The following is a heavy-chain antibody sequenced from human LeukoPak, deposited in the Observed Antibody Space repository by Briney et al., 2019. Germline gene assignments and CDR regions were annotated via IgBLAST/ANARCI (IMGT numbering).Heavy chain of an antibody. V-gene: IGHV3-7*03. D-gene: IGHD3-16*01. CDR1: GFTFSSYW. CDR3: ARGGGLDV. CDR2: INHNGNVN. Sequence: GGSLRLSCAASGFTFSSYWMNWACQAPGKGLEWVASINHNGNVNYYVDSVKGRFTISRDNAKNSLYLQMSNLRAEDTAVYFCARGGGLDVWGQGVTVTVSS. J-gene: IGHJ6*02.